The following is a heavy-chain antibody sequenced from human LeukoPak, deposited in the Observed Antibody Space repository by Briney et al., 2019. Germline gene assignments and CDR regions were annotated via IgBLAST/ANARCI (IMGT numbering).Heavy chain of an antibody. D-gene: IGHD5-18*01. CDR2: ISSSSSYT. CDR3: ARRQEAMDKYNWFDP. CDR1: GFTFSDYY. J-gene: IGHJ5*02. V-gene: IGHV3-11*03. Sequence: GGSLRLSRAASGFTFSDYYMSWIRQAPGKGLEWVSYISSSSSYTNYADSVKGRFTISRDNAKNSLYLQMNSLRAEDTAVYYCARRQEAMDKYNWFDPWGQGTLVTVSS.